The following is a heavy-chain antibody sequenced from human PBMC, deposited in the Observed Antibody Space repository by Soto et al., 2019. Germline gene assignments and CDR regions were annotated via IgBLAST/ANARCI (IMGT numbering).Heavy chain of an antibody. Sequence: GRPMRLSWAAFGFTFISHGMRWVRQAPGKGLEWVAVISYDGSNKYYADSVKGRFTISRDNSKNTLYLQMNSLRAEDTAVYYCAKVVSWEYYYGMDVWGQGTTVTVSS. D-gene: IGHD2-15*01. CDR1: GFTFISHG. CDR3: AKVVSWEYYYGMDV. J-gene: IGHJ6*02. V-gene: IGHV3-30*18. CDR2: ISYDGSNK.